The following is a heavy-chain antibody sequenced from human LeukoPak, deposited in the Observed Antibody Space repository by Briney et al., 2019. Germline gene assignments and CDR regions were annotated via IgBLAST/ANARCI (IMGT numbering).Heavy chain of an antibody. CDR2: IYYSGST. J-gene: IGHJ3*02. CDR3: ARRYCSGGSCFSVDAFDI. V-gene: IGHV4-59*08. CDR1: GGSISSYY. Sequence: SETLSLTCTVSGGSISSYYWSWIRRPPGKGLEWIGYIYYSGSTNYNPSLKSRVTISVDTSKNQFSLKLSSVTAADTAVYYCARRYCSGGSCFSVDAFDIWGQGTMVTVSS. D-gene: IGHD2-15*01.